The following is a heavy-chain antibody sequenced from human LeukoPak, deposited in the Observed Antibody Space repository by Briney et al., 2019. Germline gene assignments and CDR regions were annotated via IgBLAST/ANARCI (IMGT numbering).Heavy chain of an antibody. V-gene: IGHV3-23*01. J-gene: IGHJ4*02. CDR2: ISGSGGST. CDR3: AKRGLAAALFR. Sequence: PGGSLRLSWAASGFTFSSYAMSWARQATGKGLEWGSDISGSGGSTYYADSVKGRFTISRDNSKNTLYLQMNRLRAEDTAVYYCAKRGLAAALFRWGQGTLVTVSS. D-gene: IGHD6-13*01. CDR1: GFTFSSYA.